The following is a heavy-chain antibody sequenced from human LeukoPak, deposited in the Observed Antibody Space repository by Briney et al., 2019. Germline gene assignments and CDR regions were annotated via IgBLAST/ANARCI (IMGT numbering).Heavy chain of an antibody. D-gene: IGHD6-19*01. CDR1: GFTFSSNW. CDR3: ARDSGWGNDY. V-gene: IGHV3-7*01. Sequence: GGSLRLSCAASGFTFSSNWMNWVRQAPGKGLEWVANIKQDGSEKYYVDSVKGRFTISRDNAKNSVYLQMNSLRAEDTAVYYCARDSGWGNDYWGQGTLVTVSS. CDR2: IKQDGSEK. J-gene: IGHJ4*02.